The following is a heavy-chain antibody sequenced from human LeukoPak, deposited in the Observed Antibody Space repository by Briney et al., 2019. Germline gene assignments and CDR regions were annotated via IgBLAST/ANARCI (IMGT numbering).Heavy chain of an antibody. J-gene: IGHJ4*02. D-gene: IGHD3-16*02. CDR1: GGSISVSYY. CDR3: ARRSYRDYYFDY. Sequence: SETLSLTCTVSGGSISVSYYWGWIRQPPGKGLEWIGYIYYSGSTYYNPSLKSRVTISVDTSKNQFSLKLSSVTAADTAVYYCARRSYRDYYFDYWGQGTLVTVSS. V-gene: IGHV4-31*03. CDR2: IYYSGST.